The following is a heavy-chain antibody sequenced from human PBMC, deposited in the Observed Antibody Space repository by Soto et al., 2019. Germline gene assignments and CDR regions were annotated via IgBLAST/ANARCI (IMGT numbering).Heavy chain of an antibody. V-gene: IGHV4-31*03. Sequence: SETLSLTCTVSGGSISSVGYYWSWIRQHPGKGLEWIGYIYYSGSTYYNPSLKSRVTISVDTSKNQFSLKLSSVTAADTAVYYCARTITIFGVAPRGWFDPWGQGTLVTVSS. CDR1: GGSISSVGYY. CDR2: IYYSGST. D-gene: IGHD3-3*01. CDR3: ARTITIFGVAPRGWFDP. J-gene: IGHJ5*02.